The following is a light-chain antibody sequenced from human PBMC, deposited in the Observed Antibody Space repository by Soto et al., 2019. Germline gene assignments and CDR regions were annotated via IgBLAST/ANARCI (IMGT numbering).Light chain of an antibody. CDR2: KAS. CDR1: QSISSW. V-gene: IGKV1-5*03. Sequence: DIQMTQSPSTLSASVGDRVTITCRASQSISSWLAWYQQKPGKAPNLLIYKASSLESGVPSRFSGSGSGTEFTLTISSLQPDDFATYYCQQYNSYSWTFGQGTKVGIK. J-gene: IGKJ1*01. CDR3: QQYNSYSWT.